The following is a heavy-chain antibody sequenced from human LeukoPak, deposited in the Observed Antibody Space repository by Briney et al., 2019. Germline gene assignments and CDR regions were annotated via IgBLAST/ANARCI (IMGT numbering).Heavy chain of an antibody. D-gene: IGHD1-1*01. CDR2: INPNTGVT. V-gene: IGHV1-2*06. CDR3: ARESHETREDY. J-gene: IGHJ4*02. Sequence: GASVKVSCKASGYTYSGHYLHWVRQAPGQGLEWMGRINPNTGVTQYTENFQGRVTMTTDTYTSTAYMELRSLRSDDTAMYYCARESHETREDYWGQGTLVTVSS. CDR1: GYTYSGHY.